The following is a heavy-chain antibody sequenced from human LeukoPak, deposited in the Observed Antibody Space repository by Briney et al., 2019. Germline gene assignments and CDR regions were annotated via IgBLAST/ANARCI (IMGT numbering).Heavy chain of an antibody. Sequence: GGSLRLSCAASGFTFSSYSMNWVRQAPGKGLEWVSYISSSSSTIYYGDSVKDRFTISRDNAKNSLYLQMNSLRAEDTAVYYCARGPVAGVWGQGTLVTVSS. CDR2: ISSSSSTI. V-gene: IGHV3-48*01. D-gene: IGHD6-19*01. CDR1: GFTFSSYS. CDR3: ARGPVAGV. J-gene: IGHJ4*02.